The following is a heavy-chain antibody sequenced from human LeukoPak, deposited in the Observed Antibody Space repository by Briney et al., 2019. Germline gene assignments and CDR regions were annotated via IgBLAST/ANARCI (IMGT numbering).Heavy chain of an antibody. D-gene: IGHD2-21*02. CDR2: IYYSGST. CDR1: GGSISSYY. V-gene: IGHV4-59*01. Sequence: SETLSLTCTVSGGSISSYYWSWIRQPPGKGLEWIGYIYYSGSTNYNPSLKSRVTISVDTSENQFSLKLSSVTAADTAVYYCARACGGDCYDAFDIWGQGTMVTVSS. CDR3: ARACGGDCYDAFDI. J-gene: IGHJ3*02.